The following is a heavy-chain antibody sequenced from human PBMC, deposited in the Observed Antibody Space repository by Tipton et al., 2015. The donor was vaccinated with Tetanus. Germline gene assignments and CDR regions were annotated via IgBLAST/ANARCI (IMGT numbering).Heavy chain of an antibody. CDR1: GFTFSFYW. J-gene: IGHJ4*02. D-gene: IGHD6-25*01. V-gene: IGHV3-21*01. CDR2: ISNSGGYK. CDR3: ASGSALDY. Sequence: SLRLSCAASGFTFSFYWMNWVRQAPGKGLEWVSSISNSGGYKYYPESVKGRFTSSRDNAKNSLYLQMDSLRAEDTAVYYCASGSALDYWGQGVLVTVSS.